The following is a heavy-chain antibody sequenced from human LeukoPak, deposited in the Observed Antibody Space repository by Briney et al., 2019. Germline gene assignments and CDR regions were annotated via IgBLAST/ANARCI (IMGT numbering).Heavy chain of an antibody. J-gene: IGHJ4*02. Sequence: VESLKISYKGSGYSFTSYWIGLVRQMPGKGLEWMGIIYPGDSDTRYSPSFQGQVTISADKSISTAYLQWSSLKASDTAMYYCASHLRFDRSGYYYTLDYWGQGTLVTVSS. D-gene: IGHD3-22*01. CDR2: IYPGDSDT. CDR1: GYSFTSYW. CDR3: ASHLRFDRSGYYYTLDY. V-gene: IGHV5-51*01.